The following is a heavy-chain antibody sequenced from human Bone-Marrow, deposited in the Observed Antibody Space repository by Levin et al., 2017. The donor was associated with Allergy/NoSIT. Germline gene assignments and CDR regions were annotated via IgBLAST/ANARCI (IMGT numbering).Heavy chain of an antibody. Sequence: GGSLRLSCAASGFTFSSYAMHWVRQAPGKGLEWVAVIWFDGSSEYYGESVRGRFTISRDNSKNTLYLEMHSLRVDDTAVYFCARNYDFWSGFLAGYETGGLDVWGQGTTVTVS. CDR1: GFTFSSYA. CDR2: IWFDGSSE. J-gene: IGHJ6*02. D-gene: IGHD3-3*01. CDR3: ARNYDFWSGFLAGYETGGLDV. V-gene: IGHV3-33*01.